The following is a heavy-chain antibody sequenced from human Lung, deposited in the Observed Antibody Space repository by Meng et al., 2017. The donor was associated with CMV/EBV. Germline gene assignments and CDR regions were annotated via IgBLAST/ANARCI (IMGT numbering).Heavy chain of an antibody. CDR1: GFTFSSYS. CDR3: ARAPRDSSGYYYPDY. Sequence: GGSLRLSCAASGFTFSSYSMNWVRQAPGKGLEWVSSISSSSSYIYYADSVKGRFTISRDNAKNSLYLQMNSLRAEDTAVYYCARAPRDSSGYYYPDYWGQGTLVTGSS. D-gene: IGHD3-22*01. CDR2: ISSSSSYI. J-gene: IGHJ4*02. V-gene: IGHV3-21*01.